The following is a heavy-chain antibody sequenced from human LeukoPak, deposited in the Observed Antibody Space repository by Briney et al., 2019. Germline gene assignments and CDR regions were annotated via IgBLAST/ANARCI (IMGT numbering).Heavy chain of an antibody. CDR3: ARALGSIAVAPPDLRDYYYGMDV. CDR1: GYTFTSYG. J-gene: IGHJ6*02. Sequence: ASVKVSCKASGYTFTSYGISWVRQAPGQGLEWMGWISAYNGNTNYAQKLQGRVTMTTDTSTSTAYMELRSLRSDDTAVYYCARALGSIAVAPPDLRDYYYGMDVWGQGTTVTVSS. D-gene: IGHD6-19*01. V-gene: IGHV1-18*01. CDR2: ISAYNGNT.